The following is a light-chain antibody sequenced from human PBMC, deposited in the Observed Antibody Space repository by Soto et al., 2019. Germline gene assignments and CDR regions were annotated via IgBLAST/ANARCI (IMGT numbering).Light chain of an antibody. CDR3: LLWYGGAYF. CDR1: SSNIGSHT. CDR2: SNT. Sequence: VLTQPPSASGAPGQTVTISCSGSSSNIGSHTVNWYQHLPGTAPKLLIYSNTQRPLGVPVRFSGSKSGTSASLAISGLQSEDEAEYYCLLWYGGAYFFGTGTKVTVL. J-gene: IGLJ1*01. V-gene: IGLV1-44*01.